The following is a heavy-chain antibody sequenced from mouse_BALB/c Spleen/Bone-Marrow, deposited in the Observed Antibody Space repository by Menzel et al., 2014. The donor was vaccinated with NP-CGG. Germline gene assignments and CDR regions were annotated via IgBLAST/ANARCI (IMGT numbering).Heavy chain of an antibody. CDR1: GYTFTSYY. CDR2: INPSNGGT. V-gene: IGHV1S81*02. CDR3: TRSNGNWFAY. J-gene: IGHJ3*01. D-gene: IGHD2-1*01. Sequence: VHLQQSGAELVKPGASVKLSCVASGYTFTSYYMYWVKQRPGQGLEWIGEINPSNGGTNFNEKFKNKATLTVDKSSSTAYMQLSSLIFEDSAVYYCTRSNGNWFAYWGQGTLVTVSA.